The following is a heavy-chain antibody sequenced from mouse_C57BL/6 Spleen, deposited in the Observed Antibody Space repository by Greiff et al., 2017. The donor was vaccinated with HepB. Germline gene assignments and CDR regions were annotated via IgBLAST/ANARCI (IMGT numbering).Heavy chain of an antibody. CDR1: GYAFSSYW. CDR2: IYPGDGDT. Sequence: QVQLQQSGAELVKPGASVKISCKASGYAFSSYWMNWVKQRPGKGLEWIGQIYPGDGDTNYNGKFKGKATLTADKSSSTAYMQLSSLTSEDSAVYFCAREGVYYGSRDAMDYWGQGTSVTVSS. D-gene: IGHD1-1*01. J-gene: IGHJ4*01. V-gene: IGHV1-80*01. CDR3: AREGVYYGSRDAMDY.